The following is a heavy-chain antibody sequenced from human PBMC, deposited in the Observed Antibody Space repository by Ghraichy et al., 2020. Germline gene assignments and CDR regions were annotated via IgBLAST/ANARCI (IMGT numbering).Heavy chain of an antibody. CDR3: ARARSNRITIFGVVIGAFYFDY. Sequence: ASVKVSCKASGYTFTSYDINWVRQATGQGLEWMGWMNPNSGNTGYAQKFQGRVTMTRNTSISTAYMELSSLRSEDTAVYYCARARSNRITIFGVVIGAFYFDYWGQGTLVTVSS. CDR2: MNPNSGNT. J-gene: IGHJ4*02. D-gene: IGHD3-3*01. V-gene: IGHV1-8*01. CDR1: GYTFTSYD.